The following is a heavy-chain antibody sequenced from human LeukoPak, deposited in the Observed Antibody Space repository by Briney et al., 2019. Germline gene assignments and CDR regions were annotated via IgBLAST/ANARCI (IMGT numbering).Heavy chain of an antibody. Sequence: GGSLRLSCAASGFTFCSYGMHWVRQAPGKGLEWVAFIRYDGSNKYYADSVKGRFTISRDNSKNTLYLQMNSLRAEDTAVYYCARELILWYGSGTPGQGYFDYWGQGTLVTVSS. D-gene: IGHD3-10*01. CDR1: GFTFCSYG. V-gene: IGHV3-30*02. CDR3: ARELILWYGSGTPGQGYFDY. J-gene: IGHJ4*02. CDR2: IRYDGSNK.